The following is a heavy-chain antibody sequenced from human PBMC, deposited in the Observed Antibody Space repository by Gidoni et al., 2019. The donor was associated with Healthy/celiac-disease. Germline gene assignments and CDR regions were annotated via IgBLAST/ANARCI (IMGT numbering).Heavy chain of an antibody. CDR2: ISYDGSNK. Sequence: QVQLVESGGGVVQPGRSLRLSCAASGFTFSSYAMHWVRQAPGKGLEWVAVISYDGSNKYYADSVKGRFTISRDNSKNTLYLQMNSLRAEDTAVYYCARDRFYGSGRSYFDYWGQGTLVTVSS. CDR3: ARDRFYGSGRSYFDY. CDR1: GFTFSSYA. J-gene: IGHJ4*02. V-gene: IGHV3-30-3*01. D-gene: IGHD3-10*01.